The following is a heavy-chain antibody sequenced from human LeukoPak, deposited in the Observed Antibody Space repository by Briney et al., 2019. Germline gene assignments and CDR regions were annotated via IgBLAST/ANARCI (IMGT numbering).Heavy chain of an antibody. J-gene: IGHJ5*02. Sequence: SQTLSLTCTVSGGSISSGSYYWSWIRQPAGKGLEWIGRIYTSGSTNYNPSLKSRVTISVDTSKNQFTLKLSSVTAADTAVYYCARGPRIQLWLHRFDPWGQGTLVTVSS. CDR2: IYTSGST. CDR3: ARGPRIQLWLHRFDP. V-gene: IGHV4-61*02. D-gene: IGHD5-18*01. CDR1: GGSISSGSYY.